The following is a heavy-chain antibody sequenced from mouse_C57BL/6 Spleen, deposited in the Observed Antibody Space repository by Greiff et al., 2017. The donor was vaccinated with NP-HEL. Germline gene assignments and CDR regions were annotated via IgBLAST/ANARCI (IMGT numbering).Heavy chain of an antibody. D-gene: IGHD5-1*01. CDR2: ISRCGGNT. Sequence: EVHLVESGAGLVKPGGSLKLSCAASGFTFTSYSMSWVRQNPAQSLEWVATISRCGGNTNYTHSVKGRFTISRDKSKNTLYLQLSSLTSEDTALYYCARSGDSTYDRYVDDWGQGTTLTAAS. CDR1: GFTFTSYS. CDR3: ARSGDSTYDRYVDD. V-gene: IGHV5-9*01. J-gene: IGHJ2*01.